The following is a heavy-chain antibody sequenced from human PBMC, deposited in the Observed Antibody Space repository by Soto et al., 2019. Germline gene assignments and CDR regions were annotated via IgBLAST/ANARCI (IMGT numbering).Heavy chain of an antibody. V-gene: IGHV4-30-4*01. CDR1: ACSSSSGYYY. J-gene: IGHJ6*02. Sequence: TLYLPCYLSACSSSSGYYYRSWLRQPPGTALEWIGNIYYSGNTYKYPSLKSRLIITIETSKNQFTLKVDSLAAADTAVYYCASSSLYGMDVWGHGTTVTVSS. CDR3: ASSSLYGMDV. CDR2: IYYSGNT.